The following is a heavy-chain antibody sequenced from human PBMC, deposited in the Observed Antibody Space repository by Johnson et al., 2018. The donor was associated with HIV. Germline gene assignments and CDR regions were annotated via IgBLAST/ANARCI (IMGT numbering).Heavy chain of an antibody. V-gene: IGHV3-49*04. CDR2: IRSKAYGGTT. Sequence: VQLVESGGVVVQPGGSLRLSCAASGFTFDDYTMHWVRQAPGKGLEWVGFIRSKAYGGTTEYAASVNGRFIISRDDSKSIAYLQMNSLKTEYKAVYYCTGMRRYERSGSPGVDAFDIWGQGTMVTVSS. CDR3: TGMRRYERSGSPGVDAFDI. D-gene: IGHD3-22*01. J-gene: IGHJ3*02. CDR1: GFTFDDYT.